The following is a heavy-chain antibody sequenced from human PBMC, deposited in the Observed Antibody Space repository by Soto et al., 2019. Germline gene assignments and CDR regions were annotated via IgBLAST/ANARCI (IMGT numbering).Heavy chain of an antibody. CDR1: GGSISSSNW. J-gene: IGHJ4*02. Sequence: SETLSLTCAVSGGSISSSNWWSWVRQPPGKGLEWIGEIYHSGSTNYNPSLTSRVAISLDRSRNQFSLKLTSVTAADTAVYYCARLRSTNFGVVTGHYFDYWGRGTLVTVSS. CDR3: ARLRSTNFGVVTGHYFDY. D-gene: IGHD3-3*01. V-gene: IGHV4-4*02. CDR2: IYHSGST.